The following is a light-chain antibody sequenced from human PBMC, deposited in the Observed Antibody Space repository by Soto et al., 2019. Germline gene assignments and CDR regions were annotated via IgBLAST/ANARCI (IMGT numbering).Light chain of an antibody. V-gene: IGLV2-23*02. CDR1: SSDVGNYEL. Sequence: QSVLTQPASVSGSTGQSITISCIGTSSDVGNYELVSWYQQLPGKAPKLIIYEVTKRPSGVPNRFSGSKSGNTASLTISGLLAEDEADYHCCSFAGGSTYVVFGGGTKLTVL. CDR2: EVT. J-gene: IGLJ2*01. CDR3: CSFAGGSTYVV.